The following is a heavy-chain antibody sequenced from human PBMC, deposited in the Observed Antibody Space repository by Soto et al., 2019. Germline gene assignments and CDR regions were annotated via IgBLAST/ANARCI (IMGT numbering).Heavy chain of an antibody. Sequence: GGSLRLSCAASGFRFNSHGMTWVRQAPGKGLEWVANIHQDGNERYYADSVKGRFTISRDNTRDTLFLQMNCLRAEDTAVYYYARAASGLYYDTSGFRAYFFDLWGQGTLVTVSS. D-gene: IGHD3-22*01. CDR2: IHQDGNER. J-gene: IGHJ4*02. V-gene: IGHV3-7*01. CDR1: GFRFNSHG. CDR3: ARAASGLYYDTSGFRAYFFDL.